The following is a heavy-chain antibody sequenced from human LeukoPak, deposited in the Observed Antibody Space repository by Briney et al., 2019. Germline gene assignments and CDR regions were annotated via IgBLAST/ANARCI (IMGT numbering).Heavy chain of an antibody. V-gene: IGHV3-30*02. Sequence: PGGSLRLSCAASGFTFSSYAMHWVRQAPGKGLEWVAFIRYDGSNKYYADSVKGRFTISRDNSKNTLYLQMNSLRAEDTAVYYCAKVLWFESGAFDIWGQGTMVTVSS. CDR2: IRYDGSNK. J-gene: IGHJ3*02. CDR1: GFTFSSYA. CDR3: AKVLWFESGAFDI. D-gene: IGHD3-10*01.